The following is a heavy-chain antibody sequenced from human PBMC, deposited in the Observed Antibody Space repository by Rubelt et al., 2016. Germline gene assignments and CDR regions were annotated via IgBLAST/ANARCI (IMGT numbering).Heavy chain of an antibody. CDR1: GGTFSSYA. CDR3: ATETAASSADY. D-gene: IGHD6-25*01. Sequence: QVQLVQSGAEVKKPGASVKVSCKASGGTFSSYAISWVRQAPGQGLEWMGRIIPILGIANYAQKFQCRVTITADKSTSTAYMELSSLRSEDTAVYYCATETAASSADYWGQGTLVTVSS. V-gene: IGHV1-69*04. J-gene: IGHJ4*02. CDR2: IIPILGIA.